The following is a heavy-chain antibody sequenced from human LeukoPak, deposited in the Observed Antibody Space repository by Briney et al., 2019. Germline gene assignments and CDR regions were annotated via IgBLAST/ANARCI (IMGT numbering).Heavy chain of an antibody. CDR1: GFTFSTYW. D-gene: IGHD2-2*01. CDR2: IKEDGSEK. Sequence: GGSLRLSCAASGFTFSTYWMTWVRQAPGKGLEWVANIKEDGSEKYYVDSVKGRFTISRDNAKNSLHLQMNSLTAEDTAVYYCARDFCQHDYWGQGTLVTVSS. J-gene: IGHJ4*02. CDR3: ARDFCQHDY. V-gene: IGHV3-7*05.